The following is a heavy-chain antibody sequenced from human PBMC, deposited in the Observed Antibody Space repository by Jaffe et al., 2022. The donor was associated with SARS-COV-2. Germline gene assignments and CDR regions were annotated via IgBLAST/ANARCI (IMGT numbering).Heavy chain of an antibody. CDR2: ISASGSSR. J-gene: IGHJ4*02. V-gene: IGHV3-23*01. D-gene: IGHD3-10*01. CDR3: AKGSSLWFGGKYYFDY. CDR1: GFTFDDYA. Sequence: EVQLLESGGGLVQPGGSLRLSCAASGFTFDDYAMSWVRQAPGKGLEWVASISASGSSRYYADSVRGRFTISRDNSKNTLFLQMNGLRVEDTAAYYCAKGSSLWFGGKYYFDYWGQGVLVTVSS.